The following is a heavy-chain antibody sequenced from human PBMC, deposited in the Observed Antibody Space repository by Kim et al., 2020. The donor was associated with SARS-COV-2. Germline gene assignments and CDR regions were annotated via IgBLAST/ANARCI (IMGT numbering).Heavy chain of an antibody. Sequence: GKSLKISCKGSGYTFAHYWISWVRQMPGKDLEWMGMIYGDDSDTRYSPSFQGQVTISADKSIATAYLQWGVLKASDTAMYYCARSSGPISDFDYWGQGALVTVSS. D-gene: IGHD6-19*01. CDR3: ARSSGPISDFDY. CDR2: IYGDDSDT. CDR1: GYTFAHYW. J-gene: IGHJ4*02. V-gene: IGHV5-51*03.